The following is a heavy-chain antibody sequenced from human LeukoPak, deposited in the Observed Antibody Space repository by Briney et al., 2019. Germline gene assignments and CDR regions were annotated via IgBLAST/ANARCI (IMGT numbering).Heavy chain of an antibody. Sequence: GSLRLSCAASGFTFNTYGMHWVRQAPGKGLEWVALIYYDGSHKYYADSVKGRFTISRDNSKNTVYLQMNSLRAEDTAVYYCARPSLDYGGIDAFDFWGQGTLVTVSS. CDR1: GFTFNTYG. J-gene: IGHJ3*01. CDR3: ARPSLDYGGIDAFDF. CDR2: IYYDGSHK. V-gene: IGHV3-33*01. D-gene: IGHD4-23*01.